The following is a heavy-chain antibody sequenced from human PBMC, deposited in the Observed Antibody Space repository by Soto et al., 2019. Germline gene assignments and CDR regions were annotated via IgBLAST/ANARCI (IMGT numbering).Heavy chain of an antibody. Sequence: QVQLQESGPGLVKPSQTLSLTCTVSGGSVRRGNYYWSWIRQFPGKGLEWIGYISNSGRTHYNPSLMSRITIFVDTSKNQFFLELRSVTVADTALYYCARADYATGSYYPDYWGQGTLVTVSS. J-gene: IGHJ4*02. D-gene: IGHD3-10*01. V-gene: IGHV4-31*03. CDR1: GGSVRRGNYY. CDR3: ARADYATGSYYPDY. CDR2: ISNSGRT.